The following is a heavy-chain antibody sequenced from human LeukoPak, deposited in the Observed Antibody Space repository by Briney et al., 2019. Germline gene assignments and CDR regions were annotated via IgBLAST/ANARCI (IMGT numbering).Heavy chain of an antibody. J-gene: IGHJ4*02. CDR3: AKVGGLTMIVVVITIFDY. D-gene: IGHD3-22*01. Sequence: GGSLRLSCAASGFTVSSNYMSWVRQAPGKGLEWVSVIYSGGSTYYADSVKGRFTISRHNSKNTLYLQMNSLRAEDTAVYYCAKVGGLTMIVVVITIFDYWGQGTLVTVSS. V-gene: IGHV3-53*01. CDR2: IYSGGST. CDR1: GFTVSSNY.